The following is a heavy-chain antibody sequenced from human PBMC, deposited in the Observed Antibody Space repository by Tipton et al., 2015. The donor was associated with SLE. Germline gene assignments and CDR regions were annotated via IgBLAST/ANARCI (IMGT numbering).Heavy chain of an antibody. CDR3: ARADTAMVTYYFDY. J-gene: IGHJ4*02. CDR1: GGSIISSSYY. V-gene: IGHV4-39*07. Sequence: TLSLTCTVSGGSIISSSYYWGWIRQPPGKGLEWIGSIYYSGSTYYNPSLKSRVTISLDTSKNQFSLKLSSVTAADTAVYYCARADTAMVTYYFDYWGQGTLVTVSS. CDR2: IYYSGST. D-gene: IGHD5-18*01.